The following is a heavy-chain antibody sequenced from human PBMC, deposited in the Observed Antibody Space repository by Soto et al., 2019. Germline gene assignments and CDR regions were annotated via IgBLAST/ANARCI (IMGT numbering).Heavy chain of an antibody. CDR3: ARGRPRRHYYHYYGMDV. Sequence: SLTCAVYGGSFSGYYWSWIRQPPGKGLEWIGEINHSGSTNYNPSLKSRVTISVDTSKNQFSLKLSSVTAADTAVYYCARGRPRRHYYHYYGMDVRGQGTTVTVSS. CDR2: INHSGST. V-gene: IGHV4-34*01. J-gene: IGHJ6*02. CDR1: GGSFSGYY.